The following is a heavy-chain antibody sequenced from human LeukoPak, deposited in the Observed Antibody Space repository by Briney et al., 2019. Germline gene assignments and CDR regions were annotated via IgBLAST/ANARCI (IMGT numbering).Heavy chain of an antibody. CDR3: ARLVPHYYDSIGF. D-gene: IGHD3-22*01. Sequence: ASVKVSCKASGYTFTGYYMHWVRQAPGQGLEWMGWINPNSGGTNYAQKFQGRVTMTRDTSISTAYMELSRLRSDDTAVYYCARLVPHYYDSIGFWGQGTLVTVSS. CDR2: INPNSGGT. J-gene: IGHJ4*02. V-gene: IGHV1-2*02. CDR1: GYTFTGYY.